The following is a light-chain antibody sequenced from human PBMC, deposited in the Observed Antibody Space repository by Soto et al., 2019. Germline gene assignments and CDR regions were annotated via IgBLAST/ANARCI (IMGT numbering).Light chain of an antibody. CDR1: QSVSSS. J-gene: IGKJ1*01. CDR3: QQYNNWPPGRT. V-gene: IGKV3-15*01. CDR2: GAS. Sequence: EIVMTQSPATLSVSPGERATLSCRASQSVSSSLAWYHQKPGQAPRLLIYGASTRATGIPARFSGSGSGTEFTLTISSLQSEDFAVYYCQQYNNWPPGRTFGQGTKVEIK.